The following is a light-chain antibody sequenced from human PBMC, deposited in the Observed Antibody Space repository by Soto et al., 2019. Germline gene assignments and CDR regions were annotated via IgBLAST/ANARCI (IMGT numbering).Light chain of an antibody. CDR1: DTVSSSY. CDR2: GAS. CDR3: QQYGSSPGLT. V-gene: IGKV3-20*01. J-gene: IGKJ4*02. Sequence: EIVLSQSRGTVSLSPGERATLSCRASDTVSSSYLACYQQRPGQAPRLLIIGASSRAAGITDRFSGSGCGTDFTITISRLEPEDFAVYYCQQYGSSPGLTFGGGTKLDIK.